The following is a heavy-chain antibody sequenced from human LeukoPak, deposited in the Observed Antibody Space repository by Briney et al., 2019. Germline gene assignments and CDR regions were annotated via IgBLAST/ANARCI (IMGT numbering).Heavy chain of an antibody. CDR3: AKRYTGYEGHYYFDY. V-gene: IGHV3-23*01. CDR2: ISGSGDST. J-gene: IGHJ4*02. D-gene: IGHD5-12*01. Sequence: GTLRLSCAASGFTFRSYDMIWIRQAPGKGLEWVSSISGSGDSTYYAESVKGRFTISRDNSKNTLDLQMNSLRAEDTAAYYCAKRYTGYEGHYYFDYWGPGTLVTVSS. CDR1: GFTFRSYD.